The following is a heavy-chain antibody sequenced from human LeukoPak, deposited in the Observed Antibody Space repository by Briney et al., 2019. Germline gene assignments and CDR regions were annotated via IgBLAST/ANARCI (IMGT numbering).Heavy chain of an antibody. CDR1: GGTFSSYA. J-gene: IGHJ6*02. CDR3: ARDTDYDFWSGYHPLDYYGMDV. CDR2: IIPIFGTA. Sequence: ASVKVSCKASGGTFSSYAISWVRQAPGQGLEWMGGIIPIFGTANYAQKFQGRATITADESTSTAYMELSSLRSEDTAVYYCARDTDYDFWSGYHPLDYYGMDVWGQGTTVTVSS. D-gene: IGHD3-3*01. V-gene: IGHV1-69*13.